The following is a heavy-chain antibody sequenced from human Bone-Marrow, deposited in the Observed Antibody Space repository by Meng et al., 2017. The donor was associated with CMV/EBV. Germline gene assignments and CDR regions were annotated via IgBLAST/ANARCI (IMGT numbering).Heavy chain of an antibody. CDR1: GGSVSSGSYY. V-gene: IGHV4-39*01. D-gene: IGHD2-15*01. CDR3: ASLVRGGSSWPEGNYYGRGY. CDR2: IYYSGST. Sequence: GSLTLTCTVSGGSVSSGSYYWSWIRQPPGKGLEWIGSIYYSGSTYYNPSLKSRVTISVDTSKNQFSRKLNAVTPADTAVYYCASLVRGGSSWPEGNYYGRGYWGQGTTVTVSS. J-gene: IGHJ6*02.